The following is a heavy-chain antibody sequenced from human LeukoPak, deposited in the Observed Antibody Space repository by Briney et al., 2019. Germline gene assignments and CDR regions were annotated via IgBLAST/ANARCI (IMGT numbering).Heavy chain of an antibody. CDR3: AREGVWDGFDI. V-gene: IGHV3-53*01. Sequence: GGSLRLSCAASGLTVNSNYINWVRQAPGKGLEWVSVIYSAGNTDYADSVKGRFTISRDNSKNTVYLQMNSLRAEDTAVYYCAREGVWDGFDIWGQGTMVTVPS. CDR1: GLTVNSNY. CDR2: IYSAGNT. J-gene: IGHJ3*02. D-gene: IGHD3-16*01.